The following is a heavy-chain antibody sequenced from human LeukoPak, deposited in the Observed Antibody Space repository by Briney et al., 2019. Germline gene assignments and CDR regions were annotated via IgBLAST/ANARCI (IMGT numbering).Heavy chain of an antibody. J-gene: IGHJ6*02. D-gene: IGHD2-15*01. CDR1: GFTVSSNY. Sequence: GGSLRLSCAASGFTVSSNYMSWVRQAPGKGLEWVSVIYSGGSTYYADSVKGRFTISRDNSKNTLYLQMNSLRAEDTAVYYCARVADPTAFYYGMDVWGQGTTVTVSS. CDR2: IYSGGST. V-gene: IGHV3-53*05. CDR3: ARVADPTAFYYGMDV.